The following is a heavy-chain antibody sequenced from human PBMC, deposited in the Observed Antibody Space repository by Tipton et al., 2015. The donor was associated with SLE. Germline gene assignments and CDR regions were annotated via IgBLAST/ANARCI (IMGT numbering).Heavy chain of an antibody. CDR1: GFIINSFT. CDR2: MGTNDRSI. V-gene: IGHV3-21*04. J-gene: IGHJ4*02. Sequence: SLRLSCAASGFIINSFTVNWVRQAPGKGLEWVSSMGTNDRSIHYADSVKGRFSISIDKSKKTLFLQMNSLRVDDTATYYCAKFEKTTDFYLDSWGQGTLVSVSS. D-gene: IGHD1/OR15-1a*01. CDR3: AKFEKTTDFYLDS.